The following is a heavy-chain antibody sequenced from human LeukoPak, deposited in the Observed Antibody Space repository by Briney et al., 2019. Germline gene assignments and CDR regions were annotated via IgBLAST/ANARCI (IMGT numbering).Heavy chain of an antibody. J-gene: IGHJ4*02. Sequence: PGGSLGISCAASGITFSDHYMSWIRQAPGKGLEWLSYISGSGNSIYYADSVKGRFTVSRDNAKNSLYLQMNSLRAEDTAVYYCASADYDILTGYYNPSYWGQGTLVTVSS. D-gene: IGHD3-9*01. CDR2: ISGSGNSI. V-gene: IGHV3-11*04. CDR3: ASADYDILTGYYNPSY. CDR1: GITFSDHY.